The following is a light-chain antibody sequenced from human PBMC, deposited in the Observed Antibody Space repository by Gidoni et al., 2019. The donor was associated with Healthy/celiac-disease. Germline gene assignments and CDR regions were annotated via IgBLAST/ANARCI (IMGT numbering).Light chain of an antibody. CDR1: QSVSSN. CDR3: QQYNTWPLL. Sequence: DIVMTQSPATLSVSPGERATLSCRASQSVSSNLPWYQQKPGQAPRLLIYGASTRATGIPASFSGSGSGTEFTLTISSLQSEDFAIYYCQQYNTWPLLFGGGTKVEVK. J-gene: IGKJ4*01. V-gene: IGKV3D-15*01. CDR2: GAS.